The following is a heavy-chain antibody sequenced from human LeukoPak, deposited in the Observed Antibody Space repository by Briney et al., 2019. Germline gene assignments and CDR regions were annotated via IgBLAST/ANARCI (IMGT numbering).Heavy chain of an antibody. V-gene: IGHV3-53*01. CDR1: GFSVSSNY. Sequence: PGGSLRLSCAASGFSVSSNYMSWVRQAPGKGLEWVSVMHSGGSIYYADSVKGRFTISRDNAKNSLYLQMNSLRAEDTAVYYCARGGSGSYNMFDYWGQGTLVTVSS. CDR2: MHSGGSI. J-gene: IGHJ4*02. D-gene: IGHD1-26*01. CDR3: ARGGSGSYNMFDY.